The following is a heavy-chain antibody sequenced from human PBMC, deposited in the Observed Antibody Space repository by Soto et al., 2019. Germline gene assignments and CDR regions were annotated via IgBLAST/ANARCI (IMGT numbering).Heavy chain of an antibody. J-gene: IGHJ6*02. V-gene: IGHV1-18*01. Sequence: ASVKVSCKASGYTFTRSGISWVRQAPGQGLEWMGWISTYNGDTNYAQTFQGRVTMTTDTSTSTVHMEVRSLRSDDTAVYYSAREGVAPYYYYGMDFWGQGTPVTVSS. CDR2: ISTYNGDT. D-gene: IGHD5-12*01. CDR3: AREGVAPYYYYGMDF. CDR1: GYTFTRSG.